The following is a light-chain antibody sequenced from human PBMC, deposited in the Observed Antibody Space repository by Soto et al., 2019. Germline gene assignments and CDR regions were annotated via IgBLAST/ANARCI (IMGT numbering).Light chain of an antibody. Sequence: QSVLTQTPSTSGPPGQRVTISCSGASFNIGTNTVNWYQQVPGAAHKLLVFRDSQRPSGVPDRFSGSRSGTSASLAISGLQSEDEATYYCAAWDDSLNGVLFGGGTKVTVL. CDR2: RDS. J-gene: IGLJ2*01. V-gene: IGLV1-44*01. CDR3: AAWDDSLNGVL. CDR1: SFNIGTNT.